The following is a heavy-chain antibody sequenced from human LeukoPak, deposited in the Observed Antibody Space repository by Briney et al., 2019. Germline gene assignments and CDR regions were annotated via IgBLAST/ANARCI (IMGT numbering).Heavy chain of an antibody. V-gene: IGHV3-74*01. CDR2: INSDGSVT. CDR3: ARDRGALDY. CDR1: GFTFTNYW. J-gene: IGHJ4*02. D-gene: IGHD1-26*01. Sequence: PGGSLRLSCAASGFTFTNYWMHWVRQAPGVGLVWVSRINSDGSVTRYADSVKGRFTISRDNAKNTVFLQMNSLRTEVTAVYYCARDRGALDYWGQGTLVTVSS.